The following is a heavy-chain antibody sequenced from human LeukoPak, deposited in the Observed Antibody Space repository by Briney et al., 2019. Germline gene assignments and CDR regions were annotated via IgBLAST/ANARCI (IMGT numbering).Heavy chain of an antibody. CDR2: IIPILGIA. V-gene: IGHV1-69*04. J-gene: IGHJ6*02. CDR3: AGQRYSSSNAYYYYGMDV. Sequence: ASVKVSCKASGGTFSSYAISWVRQAPGQGLEWMGRIIPILGIANYAQKFQGRVTITADKSTSTAYMELSSLRPEDTAVYYCAGQRYSSSNAYYYYGMDVWGQGTTVTVSS. CDR1: GGTFSSYA. D-gene: IGHD6-13*01.